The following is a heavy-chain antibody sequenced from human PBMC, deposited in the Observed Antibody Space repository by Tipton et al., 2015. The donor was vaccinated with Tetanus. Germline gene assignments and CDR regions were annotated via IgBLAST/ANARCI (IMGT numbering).Heavy chain of an antibody. Sequence: TLSLTCSVSGVSAVSISNYYWNWIRQPPRKGLEWIGHISHSGGTSYNPSLKSRVTISMDSSKNQFSLKLNSVTAADTAVYFCAIYFLLGAAHFDYWGQAILFTVSS. CDR1: GVSAVSISNYY. D-gene: IGHD3-9*01. CDR2: ISHSGGT. J-gene: IGHJ4*02. CDR3: AIYFLLGAAHFDY. V-gene: IGHV4-61*01.